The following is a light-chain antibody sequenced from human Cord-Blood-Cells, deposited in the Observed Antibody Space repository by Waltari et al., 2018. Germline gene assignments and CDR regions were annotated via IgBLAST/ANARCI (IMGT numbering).Light chain of an antibody. CDR1: SSDVGGYNY. Sequence: QSALTQPASVSGSPGQSITISCTGTSSDVGGYNYVSWYQQHPGKAPKPVIYEVSNRPSGVSNRCSGSKSGNTASRTISGLQAEDEADYYCSSYTSSSTYVFGTGTKVTVL. V-gene: IGLV2-14*01. CDR3: SSYTSSSTYV. J-gene: IGLJ1*01. CDR2: EVS.